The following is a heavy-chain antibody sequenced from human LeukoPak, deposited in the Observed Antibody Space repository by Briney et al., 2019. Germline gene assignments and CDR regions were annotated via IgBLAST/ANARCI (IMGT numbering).Heavy chain of an antibody. CDR1: GFTFSGSA. V-gene: IGHV3-73*01. Sequence: SGGSLRLSCAASGFTFSGSAMHWVRQASGKGLEWVGRIRSKANSYATAYAASVKGRFTISRDDSKITAFLQMNSLKTEDTAVYYCTRHFLSGSYLDAFDIWGQGTVVTVSS. CDR2: IRSKANSYAT. D-gene: IGHD1-26*01. J-gene: IGHJ3*02. CDR3: TRHFLSGSYLDAFDI.